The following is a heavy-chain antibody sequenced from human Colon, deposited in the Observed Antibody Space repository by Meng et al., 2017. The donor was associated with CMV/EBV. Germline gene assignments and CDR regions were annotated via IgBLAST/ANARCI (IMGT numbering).Heavy chain of an antibody. CDR2: VHWSGNFT. Sequence: EGSLRLSCAASGFTFDDHGMSWVRQVPGKGLEWVSGVHWSGNFTSYADSVKGRFSISRDNTKNSLYLQMNSLRAEDTALYHCARESFLVRGVFDFWGPGLLVTVSS. CDR1: GFTFDDHG. J-gene: IGHJ4*02. D-gene: IGHD3-10*01. CDR3: ARESFLVRGVFDF. V-gene: IGHV3-20*01.